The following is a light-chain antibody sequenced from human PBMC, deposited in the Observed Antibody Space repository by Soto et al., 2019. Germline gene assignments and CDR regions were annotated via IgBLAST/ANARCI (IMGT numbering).Light chain of an antibody. CDR3: SSYTRGRVV. V-gene: IGLV2-14*03. CDR2: TAF. CDR1: TSDVGGYNF. J-gene: IGLJ2*01. Sequence: QSALTQPASVSGSPGQSITISCTGTTSDVGGYNFVSWYRHHPGKAPKLIIYTAFDRPSGVSNRFSVSKSGNTASLTISGLQAEDEAHYFCSSYTRGRVVFGGGTKLTVL.